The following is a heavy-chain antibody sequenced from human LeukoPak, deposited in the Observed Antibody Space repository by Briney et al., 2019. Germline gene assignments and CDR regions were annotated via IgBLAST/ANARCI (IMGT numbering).Heavy chain of an antibody. CDR2: ISASGGGT. CDR1: RFIFSTYA. J-gene: IGHJ4*02. D-gene: IGHD3-22*01. V-gene: IGHV3-23*01. Sequence: GGSLRLSCAASRFIFSTYAMHWVRQAPGKGLEWVSAISASGGGTYYADSVKGRFTISRDNSKNTLYLQMNSLRAEDTAVYYCAFGDQEGSSGYYYRFDYWGQGTLVTLSS. CDR3: AFGDQEGSSGYYYRFDY.